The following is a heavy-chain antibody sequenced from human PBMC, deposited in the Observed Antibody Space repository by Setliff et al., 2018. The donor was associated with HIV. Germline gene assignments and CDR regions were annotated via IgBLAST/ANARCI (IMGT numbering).Heavy chain of an antibody. Sequence: ASVKVSCKASGYTFTSYGISWVRQAPGQGLEWMGWISARKGNTKYAQKLQGRVTMTTDTSTSTAYMELRSLRSDDTAVYYCARDPRHYYDTTGYSPYNWFDPWGQGTLVTVSS. V-gene: IGHV1-18*01. CDR1: GYTFTSYG. D-gene: IGHD3-22*01. J-gene: IGHJ5*02. CDR2: ISARKGNT. CDR3: ARDPRHYYDTTGYSPYNWFDP.